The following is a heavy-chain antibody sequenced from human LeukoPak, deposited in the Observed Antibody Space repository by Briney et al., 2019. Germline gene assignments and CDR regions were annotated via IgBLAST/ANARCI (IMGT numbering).Heavy chain of an antibody. CDR1: GYTFTSYA. Sequence: ASVNVSCKASGYTFTSYAMHWVRQAPGQRLEWMGWINAGNGNTKYSQKFQGRVTITRDTSASTAYMELSSLRSEDTAVYYCARGGIVGATTVGYWGQGTLVTVSS. D-gene: IGHD1-26*01. V-gene: IGHV1-3*01. CDR2: INAGNGNT. J-gene: IGHJ4*02. CDR3: ARGGIVGATTVGY.